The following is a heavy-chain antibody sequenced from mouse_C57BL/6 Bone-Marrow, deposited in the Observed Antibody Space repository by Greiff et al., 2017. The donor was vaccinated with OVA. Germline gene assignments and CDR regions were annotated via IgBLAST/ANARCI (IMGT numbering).Heavy chain of an antibody. CDR2: IYPRSGNT. Sequence: QVQLKESGAELARPGASVKLSCKASGYTFTSYGISWVKQRTGQGLEWIGEIYPRSGNTYYNEKFKGKATLTADKSSSTAYMELRSLTSEDSAVYFCARDYDYSAWFAYWGQGTLVTVSA. V-gene: IGHV1-81*01. CDR1: GYTFTSYG. D-gene: IGHD2-4*01. CDR3: ARDYDYSAWFAY. J-gene: IGHJ3*01.